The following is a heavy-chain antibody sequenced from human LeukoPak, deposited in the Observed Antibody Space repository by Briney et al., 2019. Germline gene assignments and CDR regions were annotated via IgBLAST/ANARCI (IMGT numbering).Heavy chain of an antibody. CDR2: ISYDGSNK. Sequence: PGGSLRLSCAASGFTFSSHGMHWVRQAPGKGLEWVAVISYDGSNKYYADSVKGRFTISRDNSKNTLYLQMNGLRAEDTAMYYCARGSMAYGGQWGYYMDVWGKGTTVTISS. J-gene: IGHJ6*03. D-gene: IGHD4-23*01. CDR3: ARGSMAYGGQWGYYMDV. CDR1: GFTFSSHG. V-gene: IGHV3-30*03.